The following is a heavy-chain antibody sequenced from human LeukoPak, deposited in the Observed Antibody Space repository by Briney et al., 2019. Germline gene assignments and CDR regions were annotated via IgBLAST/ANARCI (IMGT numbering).Heavy chain of an antibody. CDR3: ARAGSGSFSYGLDV. V-gene: IGHV5-51*01. CDR2: XYPGASDI. D-gene: IGHD3-10*01. CDR1: GYSFSTYW. Sequence: GESLKISCQASGYSFSTYWVAWIRQAPGRGLEWXXXXYPGASDIKYSPSLEGHVTMSADKSITTAYLQWGSLRASDSAIYYCARAGSGSFSYGLDVWGKGTPVTVSS. J-gene: IGHJ6*04.